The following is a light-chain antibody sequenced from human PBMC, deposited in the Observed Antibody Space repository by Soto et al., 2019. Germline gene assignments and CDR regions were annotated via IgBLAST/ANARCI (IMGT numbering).Light chain of an antibody. CDR2: GST. V-gene: IGLV1-40*01. Sequence: QSALTQPPSLSGAPGQRVTISCTGSSSDIGAGSEVHWYQQLPGTAPKLLIFGSTNRPSGVPDRFSGSKSATSASLAITGLQADDEADYYCQSYDNSLSAYVFGTGTKVTVL. J-gene: IGLJ1*01. CDR3: QSYDNSLSAYV. CDR1: SSDIGAGSE.